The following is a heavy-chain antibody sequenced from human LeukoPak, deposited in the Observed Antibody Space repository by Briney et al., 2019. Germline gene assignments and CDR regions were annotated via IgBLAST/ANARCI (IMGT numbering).Heavy chain of an antibody. CDR2: ITSSSSYI. CDR1: GFTFNTFE. Sequence: GGSLRLSCAASGFTFNTFEMNWVRQAPGKGLEWVSSITSSSSYIYYADSVKGRFTISRDNAKNSLYLQMNSLRAEDTAVYYCAREMLAAVAAQSWGQGTLVTVSS. D-gene: IGHD6-19*01. CDR3: AREMLAAVAAQS. V-gene: IGHV3-21*01. J-gene: IGHJ5*02.